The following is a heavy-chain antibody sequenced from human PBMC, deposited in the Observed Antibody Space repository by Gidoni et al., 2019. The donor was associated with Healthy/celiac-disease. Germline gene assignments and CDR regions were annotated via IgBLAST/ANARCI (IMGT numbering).Heavy chain of an antibody. V-gene: IGHV3-74*01. D-gene: IGHD4-17*01. CDR3: AREGKATVTTVAAIYYYYYGMDV. Sequence: EVQLVESGGGVVQPGGSLRLSCAASGFTFSRYWMHLVRQAPGEGLVWISRNNSEGSSTSYGDSVKGRFTISRDNAKNTLYLQMNSLRADDTAVYYCAREGKATVTTVAAIYYYYYGMDVWGQGTTVTVSS. J-gene: IGHJ6*02. CDR1: GFTFSRYW. CDR2: NNSEGSST.